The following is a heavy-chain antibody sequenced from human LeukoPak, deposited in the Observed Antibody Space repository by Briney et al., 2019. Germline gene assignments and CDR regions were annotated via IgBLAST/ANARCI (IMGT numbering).Heavy chain of an antibody. CDR1: GFTFSSYA. CDR2: ISGSGGST. V-gene: IGHV3-23*01. D-gene: IGHD3-22*01. CDR3: AVGGYYYDSSGSPFDY. Sequence: PGGSLRLSCAASGFTFSSYAMSWVRQAPGKGLEWVSAISGSGGSTYYADSVKGRLTISRDNSKNTLYLQMNSLRAEDTAVYYCAVGGYYYDSSGSPFDYWGQGTLVTVSS. J-gene: IGHJ4*02.